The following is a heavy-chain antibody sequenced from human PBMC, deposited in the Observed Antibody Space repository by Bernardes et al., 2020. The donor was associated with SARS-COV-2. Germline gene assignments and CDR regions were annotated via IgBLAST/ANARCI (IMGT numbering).Heavy chain of an antibody. CDR2: IGGYNGDT. J-gene: IGHJ4*02. V-gene: IGHV1-18*04. CDR1: GYTFPNYG. CDR3: ARDVAGREDF. D-gene: IGHD1-26*01. Sequence: ASVKVSCKASGYTFPNYGISWVRQAPGQGLEWMGWIGGYNGDTLKAEKFQGRITMTTDTSTSTAWMELTSLTSDDTAVYYCARDVAGREDFWGQGTLVTVSS.